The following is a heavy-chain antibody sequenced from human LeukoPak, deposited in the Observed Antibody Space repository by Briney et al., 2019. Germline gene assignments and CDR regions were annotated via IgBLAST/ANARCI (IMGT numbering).Heavy chain of an antibody. CDR3: AREASGNYHVFDS. D-gene: IGHD6-19*01. Sequence: GGSLRLSCEASGFTLSTYFISWTRQAPGKGLEWVGYSTNGGRSTNYADVVKGRFTICRDNAKQSVYLEMTDLTAEDNGVYYCAREASGNYHVFDSWGQGTLVTVSS. CDR2: STNGGRST. CDR1: GFTLSTYF. V-gene: IGHV3-11*04. J-gene: IGHJ4*02.